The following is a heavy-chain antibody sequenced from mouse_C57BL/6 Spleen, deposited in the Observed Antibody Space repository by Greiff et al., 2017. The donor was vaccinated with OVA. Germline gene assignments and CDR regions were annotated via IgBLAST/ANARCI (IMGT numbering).Heavy chain of an antibody. J-gene: IGHJ1*03. CDR2: ISSGSSTI. V-gene: IGHV5-17*01. D-gene: IGHD1-1*01. Sequence: EVNLVESGGGLVKPGGSLKLSCAASGFTFSDYGMHWVRQAPEKGLEWVAYISSGSSTIYYADTVKGRFTISRDNAKNTLFLQMTSLRSEDTAMYYCATTTVVAPYWYFDVWGTGTTVTVSS. CDR1: GFTFSDYG. CDR3: ATTTVVAPYWYFDV.